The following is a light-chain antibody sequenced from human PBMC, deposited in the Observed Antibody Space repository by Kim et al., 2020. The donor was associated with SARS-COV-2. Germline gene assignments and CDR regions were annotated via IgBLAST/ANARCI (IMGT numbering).Light chain of an antibody. CDR2: DNN. Sequence: GQMVTISCSGSSSNIGNDFVSWYHQCPGAAPNLLIYDNNKRPSGIPNRFSGSKSGTSATLGITGLQIGDEADYYCGTWDSSLSAGVFGGGTQLTVL. V-gene: IGLV1-51*01. CDR3: GTWDSSLSAGV. CDR1: SSNIGNDF. J-gene: IGLJ3*02.